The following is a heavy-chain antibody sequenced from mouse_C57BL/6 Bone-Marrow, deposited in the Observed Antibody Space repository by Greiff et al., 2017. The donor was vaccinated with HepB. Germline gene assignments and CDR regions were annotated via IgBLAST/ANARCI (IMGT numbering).Heavy chain of an antibody. J-gene: IGHJ1*03. Sequence: EVQVVESGGGLVQPGESLKLSCESNEYEFPSHDMSWVRKTPEKRLELVAAINSDGGSTYYPDTMERRFIISRDNTKKTLYLQMSSLRSEDTALYYCARHVYYDYGPHWYFDVWGTGTTVTVSS. CDR1: EYEFPSHD. CDR2: INSDGGST. V-gene: IGHV5-2*01. CDR3: ARHVYYDYGPHWYFDV. D-gene: IGHD2-4*01.